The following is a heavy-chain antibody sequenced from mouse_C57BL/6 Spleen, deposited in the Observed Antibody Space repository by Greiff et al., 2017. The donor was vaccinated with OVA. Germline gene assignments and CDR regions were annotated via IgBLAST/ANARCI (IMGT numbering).Heavy chain of an antibody. J-gene: IGHJ2*01. CDR3: AREGGSSPWYFDY. CDR2: IYPGDGDT. V-gene: IGHV1-82*01. CDR1: GYSFSSSW. D-gene: IGHD1-1*01. Sequence: VQLVESGPELVKPGASVKISCKASGYSFSSSWMNWVKQRPGKGLEWIGRIYPGDGDTNYNGKFKGKATLTADKSSSTAYMQLSSLTSEDSAVYSCAREGGSSPWYFDYWGQGTTLTVSS.